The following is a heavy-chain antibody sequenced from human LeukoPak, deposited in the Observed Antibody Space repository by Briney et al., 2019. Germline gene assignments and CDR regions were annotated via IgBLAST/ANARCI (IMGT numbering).Heavy chain of an antibody. Sequence: SETLSLTCAVSGGSISSGGYSWSWIRQPPGTGLEWIGYIYHSGSTYYNPSLKSRVTISVDRSKNQFSLKLSSVTAADTAVYYCARIAMVAATQWFDPWGQETLVTVSS. J-gene: IGHJ5*02. D-gene: IGHD2-15*01. CDR3: ARIAMVAATQWFDP. CDR1: GGSISSGGYS. V-gene: IGHV4-30-2*01. CDR2: IYHSGST.